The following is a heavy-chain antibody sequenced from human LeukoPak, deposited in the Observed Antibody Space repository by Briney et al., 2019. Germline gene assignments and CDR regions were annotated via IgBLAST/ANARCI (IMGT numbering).Heavy chain of an antibody. Sequence: PGGSLRLSCAASGFTFSSYAMSWVRQAPGKGLEWVSVISGSGGSTYYADSAKGRFTISRDNSKNTLYLQMYSLRAEDTAVYYCAKAQNSGIYFDYWGQGTLVTVSS. CDR3: AKAQNSGIYFDY. J-gene: IGHJ4*02. D-gene: IGHD1-14*01. CDR2: ISGSGGST. V-gene: IGHV3-23*01. CDR1: GFTFSSYA.